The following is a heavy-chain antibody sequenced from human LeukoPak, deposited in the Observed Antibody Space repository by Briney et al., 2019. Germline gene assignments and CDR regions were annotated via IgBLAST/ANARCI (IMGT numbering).Heavy chain of an antibody. D-gene: IGHD2-15*01. CDR2: ITTYNGNT. CDR3: ARLSPPIASFCSGGTCYSGGFDP. Sequence: ASVKVSCKASGYTFINYGITWVRQAPGQGLEWMGWITTYNGNTYYAQNFQGRVTMTADTSTSTAYMEVRSLRSDDTAVYYCARLSPPIASFCSGGTCYSGGFDPWGQGTLVTVSP. J-gene: IGHJ5*02. CDR1: GYTFINYG. V-gene: IGHV1-18*01.